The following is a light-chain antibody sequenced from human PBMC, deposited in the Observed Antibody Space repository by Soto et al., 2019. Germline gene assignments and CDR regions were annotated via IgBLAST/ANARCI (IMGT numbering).Light chain of an antibody. CDR2: SND. Sequence: QPVLTQPPSASGTPGQRVTISCSGGSSNIGSNTVNWYHLLPGTAPKLLVYSNDQRPSGVPDRFSGSRSGTSASLAISGLQSEDEADYFCATWDDSLNGWVFGGGTKLTVL. J-gene: IGLJ3*02. V-gene: IGLV1-44*01. CDR3: ATWDDSLNGWV. CDR1: SSNIGSNT.